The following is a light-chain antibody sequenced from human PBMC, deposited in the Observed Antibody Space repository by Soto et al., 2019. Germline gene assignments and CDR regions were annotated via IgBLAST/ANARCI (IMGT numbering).Light chain of an antibody. CDR2: DAS. CDR1: QSVGRK. J-gene: IGKJ1*01. CDR3: KKYDIWTPWT. Sequence: EIEMTQSPATLSVSPGERATLSCRSSQSVGRKLAWYQQKPGQAPTLLIYDASNRDMGVPARFSGSGSGTEFTLTITSQQSEDVAVYHCKKYDIWTPWTFGQGTKVEI. V-gene: IGKV3-15*01.